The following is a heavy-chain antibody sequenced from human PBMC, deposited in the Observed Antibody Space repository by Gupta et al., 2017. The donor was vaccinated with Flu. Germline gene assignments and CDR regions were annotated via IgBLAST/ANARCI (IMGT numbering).Heavy chain of an antibody. Sequence: PGKGLEWVGRIKSHSGGGSTDYASPVKDRFTISRDDSKNTIYLQMNGLRTEDTALYYCARIAAACTGNYMDVWGKGTTVTVSS. V-gene: IGHV3-15*01. D-gene: IGHD6-25*01. CDR3: ARIAAACTGNYMDV. J-gene: IGHJ6*03. CDR2: IKSHSGGGST.